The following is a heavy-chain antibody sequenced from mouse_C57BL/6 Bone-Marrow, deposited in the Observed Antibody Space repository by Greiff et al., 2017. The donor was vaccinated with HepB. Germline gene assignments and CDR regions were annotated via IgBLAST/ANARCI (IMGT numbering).Heavy chain of an antibody. CDR2: IDPNSGGT. CDR3: AYGNCYYAMDY. J-gene: IGHJ4*01. Sequence: QVQLKQPGAELVKPGASVKLSCKASGYTFTSYWMHWVKQRPGRGLEWIGRIDPNSGGTKYNEKFKSKATLTVDKPSSTAYMQLSSLTSEDSAVYYCAYGNCYYAMDYWGQGTSVTVSA. V-gene: IGHV1-72*01. CDR1: GYTFTSYW. D-gene: IGHD2-1*01.